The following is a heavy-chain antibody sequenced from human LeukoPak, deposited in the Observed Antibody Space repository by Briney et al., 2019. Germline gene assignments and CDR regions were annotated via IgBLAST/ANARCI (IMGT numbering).Heavy chain of an antibody. CDR3: ARGLPEWFEALDY. V-gene: IGHV3-66*01. Sequence: PGGSLRLSCAASGFTVSHKYMSWVRQVPGKGLEWVAVIYSSGNTYYADSVRARFTISRDNSKNTVSFQMNSLRAEDTAIYYCARGLPEWFEALDYWGQGTLVTVSS. CDR1: GFTVSHKY. J-gene: IGHJ4*02. D-gene: IGHD3-3*01. CDR2: IYSSGNT.